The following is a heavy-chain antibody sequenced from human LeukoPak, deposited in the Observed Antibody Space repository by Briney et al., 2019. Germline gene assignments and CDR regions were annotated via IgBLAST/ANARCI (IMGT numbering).Heavy chain of an antibody. Sequence: GGSLRLSCVVSGFTFTNYWMQWVRQVPGKGLEWVSGISWNSGSIGYADSVKGRFTISRDNAKNSLYLQMNSLRTEDTAFYYCARVHGYSYGYFDYWGQGTLVTVSS. J-gene: IGHJ4*02. D-gene: IGHD5-18*01. CDR3: ARVHGYSYGYFDY. CDR1: GFTFTNYW. V-gene: IGHV3-9*01. CDR2: ISWNSGSI.